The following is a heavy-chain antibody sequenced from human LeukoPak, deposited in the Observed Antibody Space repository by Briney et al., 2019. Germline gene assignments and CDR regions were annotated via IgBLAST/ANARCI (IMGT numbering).Heavy chain of an antibody. V-gene: IGHV1-69*04. CDR1: GGTFSSYT. Sequence: GSSVKASCKASGGTFSSYTISWVRQAPGQGLEWMGRIIPILGIANYAQKFQGRVTITADKSTSTAYMELSSLRSEDTAVYYCAREGGSYFFDYWGQGTLVTVSS. D-gene: IGHD1-26*01. CDR3: AREGGSYFFDY. CDR2: IIPILGIA. J-gene: IGHJ4*02.